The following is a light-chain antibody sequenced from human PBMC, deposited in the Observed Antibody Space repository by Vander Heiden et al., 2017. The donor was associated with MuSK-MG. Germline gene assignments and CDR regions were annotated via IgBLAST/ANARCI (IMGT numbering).Light chain of an antibody. V-gene: IGKV3-20*01. CDR2: GAS. CDR1: QSVSSSY. Sequence: PGTLSLSPGERATLSCRASQSVSSSYLAWYQQKPGQAPRLLIYGASSRATGIPDRFSGRGSGTDFTLTISRLEPEDFAVYYCQQYGSSPNTFGQGTKLEIK. J-gene: IGKJ2*01. CDR3: QQYGSSPNT.